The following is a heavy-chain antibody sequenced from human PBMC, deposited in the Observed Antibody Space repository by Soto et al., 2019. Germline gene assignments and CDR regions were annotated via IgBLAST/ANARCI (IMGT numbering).Heavy chain of an antibody. D-gene: IGHD6-25*01. CDR1: GYKVINQY. J-gene: IGHJ4*01. Sequence: SCQPPGYKVINQYMPSVPHVPGLGLEWMVIITPNGGGTDYSQKFQGRVTMTRDTSATTVHMELSSLRAEDTGVYLCAVDSSASATSYSSENWGKKTRITVSS. CDR2: ITPNGGGT. CDR3: AVDSSASATSYSSEN. V-gene: IGHV1-46*01.